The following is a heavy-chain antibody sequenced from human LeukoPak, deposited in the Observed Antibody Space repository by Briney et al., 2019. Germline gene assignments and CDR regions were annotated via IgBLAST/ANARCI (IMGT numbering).Heavy chain of an antibody. Sequence: PGRSLRLSCAASGFTFDDYAMHWVRQAPGKGLEWVSGISWNSGSIGYADSVKGRFTISRDNSKNTLYLQMNSLRAEDTAVYYCARGSYCGGDCYLGYWGQGTLVTVSS. CDR2: ISWNSGSI. CDR3: ARGSYCGGDCYLGY. J-gene: IGHJ4*02. V-gene: IGHV3-9*01. CDR1: GFTFDDYA. D-gene: IGHD2-21*01.